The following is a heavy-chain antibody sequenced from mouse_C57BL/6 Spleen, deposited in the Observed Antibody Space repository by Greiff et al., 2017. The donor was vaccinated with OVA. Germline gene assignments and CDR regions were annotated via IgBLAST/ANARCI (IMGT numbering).Heavy chain of an antibody. CDR1: GYTFTSYW. J-gene: IGHJ1*03. Sequence: QVQLKQPGAELVKPGASVKLSCKASGYTFTSYWMHWVKQRPGQGLEWIGMIHPNSGSTNYNEKFKSKATLTVDKSSSTAYMQLSSLTSEDSAVYYCARDPYYYGSSNWYFDVWGTGTTVTVSS. CDR2: IHPNSGST. D-gene: IGHD1-1*01. CDR3: ARDPYYYGSSNWYFDV. V-gene: IGHV1-64*01.